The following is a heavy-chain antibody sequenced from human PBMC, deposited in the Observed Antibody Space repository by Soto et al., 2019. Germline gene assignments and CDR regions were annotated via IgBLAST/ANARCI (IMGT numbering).Heavy chain of an antibody. Sequence: QVTLKESGPVLVNPTETLTLTCTVAGVSLTNARVGVSWIRQRPGKALEWLAHIFSNDGRSYNTSLKTRLTIIEDTPKSQVVLIMTNMDQVDTATYYCARIILREGHCASTSCYELDCWGQGTLVTVSS. CDR3: ARIILREGHCASTSCYELDC. J-gene: IGHJ4*02. V-gene: IGHV2-26*01. D-gene: IGHD2-2*01. CDR2: IFSNDGR. CDR1: GVSLTNARVG.